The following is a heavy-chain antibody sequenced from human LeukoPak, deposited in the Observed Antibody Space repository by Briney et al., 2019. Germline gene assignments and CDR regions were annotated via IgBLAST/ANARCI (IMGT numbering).Heavy chain of an antibody. CDR3: AREVSEGFDF. CDR2: ISYDGSNK. V-gene: IGHV3-30-3*01. J-gene: IGHJ4*02. CDR1: GFTFSNYA. Sequence: GGSLRLSCAASGFTFSNYAMHWVRQAPGKGLEWVTVISYDGSNKYYTDSVKGRFTISRDNAKNSLYLQMNSLRAEDTALYYCAREVSEGFDFWGQGTLVTVSS. D-gene: IGHD3-22*01.